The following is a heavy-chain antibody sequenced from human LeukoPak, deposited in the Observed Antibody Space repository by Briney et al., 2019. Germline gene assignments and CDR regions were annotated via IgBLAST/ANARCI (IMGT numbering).Heavy chain of an antibody. CDR1: GFTFSSYS. CDR2: MSNTNGR. CDR3: AREPTRGGDLDY. V-gene: IGHV3-21*01. J-gene: IGHJ4*02. Sequence: GGSLRLSCAASGFTFSSYSMNWVRQSPGKGLEWVSCMSNTNGRVYSDSVKGRVTISRDNARNSLYLQMYRLGVEDTAVYYCAREPTRGGDLDYWGQGARVPVSS. D-gene: IGHD2-21*02.